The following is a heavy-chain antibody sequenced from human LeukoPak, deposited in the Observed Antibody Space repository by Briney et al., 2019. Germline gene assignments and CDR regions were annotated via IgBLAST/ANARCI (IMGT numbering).Heavy chain of an antibody. CDR3: AREKIRGGFDY. CDR1: GGSISSYY. Sequence: SETLSLTCTASGGSISSYYWSWIRQPPGKGLEWIGYIYYSGSTNYNPSLKSRVTISVDTSKNQFSLKLSSVTAADTAVYYCAREKIRGGFDYWGQGTLVTVSS. V-gene: IGHV4-59*01. D-gene: IGHD3-10*01. CDR2: IYYSGST. J-gene: IGHJ4*02.